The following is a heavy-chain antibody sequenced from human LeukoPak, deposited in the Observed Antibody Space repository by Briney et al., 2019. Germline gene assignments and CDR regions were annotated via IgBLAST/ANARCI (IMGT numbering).Heavy chain of an antibody. Sequence: SETLSLTCTVSGGSISSSSYYWGWIRQPPGKGLEWIGSIYYSGSTYYNPSLKSRVTISVDKSENQFSLNLSSVTAADTAVYYCVANGRYALDIWGQGTMVTVSS. CDR1: GGSISSSSYY. D-gene: IGHD2-8*01. V-gene: IGHV4-39*07. CDR2: IYYSGST. CDR3: VANGRYALDI. J-gene: IGHJ3*02.